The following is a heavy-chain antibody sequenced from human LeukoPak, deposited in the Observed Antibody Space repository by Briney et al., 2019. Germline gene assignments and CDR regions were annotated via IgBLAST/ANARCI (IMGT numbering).Heavy chain of an antibody. CDR2: ICGSGGST. V-gene: IGHV3-23*01. Sequence: GGSLTLSCAASGFTFNSYAMSWVRQAPGKALEWVSAICGSGGSTYYADSVKGRFTISRDNSKNTLYPQMNSLRAEDTAVYYCAKVGQYYYGSGSSYFDYWGQGTLVTVSS. D-gene: IGHD3-10*01. J-gene: IGHJ4*02. CDR3: AKVGQYYYGSGSSYFDY. CDR1: GFTFNSYA.